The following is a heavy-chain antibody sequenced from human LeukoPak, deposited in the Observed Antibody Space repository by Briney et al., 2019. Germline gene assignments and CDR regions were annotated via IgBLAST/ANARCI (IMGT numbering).Heavy chain of an antibody. CDR3: GTVFDH. CDR1: GFTFTNYW. Sequence: GGSLRLSCAASGFTFTNYWMHWVRPAPGKGLVWVSRIDIDGTGTSYADSVKGRFTISRDNAKNTVSLQMNSLKAEDTAVYYCGTVFDHWGPGILVTVSS. V-gene: IGHV3-74*01. J-gene: IGHJ4*02. CDR2: IDIDGTGT.